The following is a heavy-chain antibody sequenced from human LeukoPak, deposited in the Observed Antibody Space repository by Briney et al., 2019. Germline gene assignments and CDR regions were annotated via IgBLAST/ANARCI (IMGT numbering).Heavy chain of an antibody. V-gene: IGHV4-30-4*08. CDR1: GDSISSGDFF. CDR3: ARVREGGDYFGAFDI. CDR2: IHSSGST. D-gene: IGHD2-21*02. Sequence: SETLSLTCTVSGDSISSGDFFWSWIRQPPGKGLEWIGYIHSSGSTYYNPSLKSRITISVDTSKNQFSLKLSSVTAAASAVYFCARVREGGDYFGAFDIWGQGTMVAVSS. J-gene: IGHJ3*02.